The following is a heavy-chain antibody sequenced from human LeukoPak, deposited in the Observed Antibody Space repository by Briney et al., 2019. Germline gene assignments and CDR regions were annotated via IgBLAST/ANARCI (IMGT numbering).Heavy chain of an antibody. V-gene: IGHV3-21*04. Sequence: GGSLRLSCAASGFTFSSYSMNWVRQAPGKGLEWVSSISSSSSYIYYADSVKGRFTISRDNAKNSLYLQMNSLRAEDTAVYYCARDNQYSLVSNNNWFDPWGQGTLVTVSS. J-gene: IGHJ5*02. CDR3: ARDNQYSLVSNNNWFDP. D-gene: IGHD5-12*01. CDR1: GFTFSSYS. CDR2: ISSSSSYI.